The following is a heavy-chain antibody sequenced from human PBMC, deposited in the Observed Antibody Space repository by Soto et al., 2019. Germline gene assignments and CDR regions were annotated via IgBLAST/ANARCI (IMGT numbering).Heavy chain of an antibody. CDR1: GGSISSYY. CDR2: IYYSGST. J-gene: IGHJ4*02. D-gene: IGHD6-19*01. V-gene: IGHV4-59*01. Sequence: SETLSLTCTVSGGSISSYYWSWIRQPPGKGLEWIGYIYYSGSTNYNPSLKSRVTISVDTSKKQFSLTLSSVTAADTAVYYCARAAVVPYYFDYWGQGTLVTVSS. CDR3: ARAAVVPYYFDY.